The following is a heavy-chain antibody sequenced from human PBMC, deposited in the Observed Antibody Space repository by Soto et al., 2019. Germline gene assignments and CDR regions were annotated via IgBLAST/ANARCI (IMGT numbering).Heavy chain of an antibody. CDR2: IYSGGST. D-gene: IGHD6-13*01. V-gene: IGHV3-53*02. CDR3: ARAMSCGYISTRHIDY. J-gene: IGHJ4*02. Sequence: EVQLVETGGGLIQPGGSLRLSCAASGFTVSSNYMSWVRQAPGKGLEWVSGIYSGGSTYYADSVMGRFTISRDNSKNTLNLKINSLIAEDTAVYYYARAMSCGYISTRHIDYWGQGTLVTVTS. CDR1: GFTVSSNY.